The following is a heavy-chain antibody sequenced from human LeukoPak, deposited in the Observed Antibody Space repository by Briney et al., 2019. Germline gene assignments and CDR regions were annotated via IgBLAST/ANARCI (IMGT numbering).Heavy chain of an antibody. CDR3: ARLAVAATGAEYFQH. D-gene: IGHD6-19*01. V-gene: IGHV4-59*08. CDR1: GGSISSYY. Sequence: SETLSLTCTVSGGSISSYYWSWIRQPPGKGLEWIGYIYYSGSTNYNPSLKSRVTISVDTSKNQFSLKLSSVTAADTAVYYCARLAVAATGAEYFQHWGQGTLVTVSS. J-gene: IGHJ1*01. CDR2: IYYSGST.